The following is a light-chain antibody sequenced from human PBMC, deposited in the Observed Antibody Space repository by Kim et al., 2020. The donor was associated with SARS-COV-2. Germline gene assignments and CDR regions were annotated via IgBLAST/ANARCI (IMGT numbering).Light chain of an antibody. Sequence: APGKTARITCGEHDVESKSVLWYQRKPGQAPVLIIYYDGDRPSGIPERFSGSNSANTATLTISRVEAGDEADYYCQVWDSDSDHAVFGGGTKVTVL. V-gene: IGLV3-21*04. J-gene: IGLJ2*01. CDR3: QVWDSDSDHAV. CDR1: DVESKS. CDR2: YDG.